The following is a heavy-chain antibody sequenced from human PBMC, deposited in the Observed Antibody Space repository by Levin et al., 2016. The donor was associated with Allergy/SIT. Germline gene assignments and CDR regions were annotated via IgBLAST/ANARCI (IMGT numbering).Heavy chain of an antibody. CDR2: ISYDGSNK. CDR3: ASTVGATGAFDI. Sequence: GESLKISCAASGFTFSSYAMHWVRQAPGKGLEWVAVISYDGSNKYYADSVKGRFTISRDNSKNTLYLQMNSLRAEDTAVYYCASTVGATGAFDIWGQGTMVTVSS. V-gene: IGHV3-30*04. CDR1: GFTFSSYA. D-gene: IGHD1-26*01. J-gene: IGHJ3*02.